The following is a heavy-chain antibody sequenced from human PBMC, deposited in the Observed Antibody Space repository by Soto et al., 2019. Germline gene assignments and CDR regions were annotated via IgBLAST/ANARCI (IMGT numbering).Heavy chain of an antibody. J-gene: IGHJ4*02. Sequence: GGSLRLSCTASGFIFSNYYMSWIRQAPGKGLEWVSSISSRYLSIYYADSVKGRFTIFRDNAKNSLFLHMSDLRAADTAVYYCARVSATGWHVNGRDSFDHWGLGTLVTVSS. CDR3: ARVSATGWHVNGRDSFDH. CDR2: ISSRYLSI. D-gene: IGHD1-1*01. V-gene: IGHV3-11*01. CDR1: GFIFSNYY.